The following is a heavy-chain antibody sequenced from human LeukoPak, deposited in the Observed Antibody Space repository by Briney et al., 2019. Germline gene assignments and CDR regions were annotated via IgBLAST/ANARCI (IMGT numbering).Heavy chain of an antibody. CDR2: LSAGGIT. CDR3: VYYDSSGYEYGRLRY. V-gene: IGHV3-23*01. CDR1: GFTFSSHA. J-gene: IGHJ4*02. Sequence: GGSLRLSCAASGFTFSSHALGWVRQTPGKGLEWISNLSAGGITLYADSVKGRFSISRDNYKNTLYLQMTGLGAEDTALYFCVYYDSSGYEYGRLRYWGQGTPAIVSS. D-gene: IGHD3-22*01.